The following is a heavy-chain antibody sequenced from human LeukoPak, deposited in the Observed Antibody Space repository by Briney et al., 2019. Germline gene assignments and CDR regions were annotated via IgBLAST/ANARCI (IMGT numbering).Heavy chain of an antibody. CDR1: GGSISSYY. J-gene: IGHJ4*02. V-gene: IGHV4-59*01. CDR3: ARETTYYDFWSGYYQGYFDY. CDR2: IYYSGST. D-gene: IGHD3-3*01. Sequence: SETLSLTCTVSGGSISSYYWSWIRQPPGKGLEWIGYIYYSGSTNYNPSLKSRVTISVDTSKNQFSLKLSSVTAADTAVYYCARETTYYDFWSGYYQGYFDYWGQGTLVTVSS.